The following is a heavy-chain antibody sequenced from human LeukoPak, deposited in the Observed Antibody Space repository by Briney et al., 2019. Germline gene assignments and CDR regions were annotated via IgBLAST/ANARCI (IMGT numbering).Heavy chain of an antibody. CDR3: ARGSDFDWLLSSFDY. Sequence: GGSLRLSCAASGFTFSSYAMHWVRQAPGKGLEWVAVISYDGSNKYYADSVKGRFTISRDNSKNTLYLQMNSLRAEDTAVYYCARGSDFDWLLSSFDYLGQGTLVTVSS. D-gene: IGHD3-9*01. CDR1: GFTFSSYA. J-gene: IGHJ4*02. CDR2: ISYDGSNK. V-gene: IGHV3-30-3*01.